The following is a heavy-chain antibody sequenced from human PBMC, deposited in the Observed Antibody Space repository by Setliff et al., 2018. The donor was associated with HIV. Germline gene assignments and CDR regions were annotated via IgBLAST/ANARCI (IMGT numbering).Heavy chain of an antibody. CDR1: GGTFDTYA. J-gene: IGHJ6*03. CDR3: ATDEGRGNIGGNYYYYMDV. V-gene: IGHV1-69*05. D-gene: IGHD1-1*01. CDR2: IIPLFGTA. Sequence: ASVKVSCKISGGTFDTYAISWVRQAPGQGLQWMGGIIPLFGTADYAQQFQGRVTITTDESTSTAYLELTSLRSEDTGVYYCATDEGRGNIGGNYYYYMDVWGKGTTVTVSS.